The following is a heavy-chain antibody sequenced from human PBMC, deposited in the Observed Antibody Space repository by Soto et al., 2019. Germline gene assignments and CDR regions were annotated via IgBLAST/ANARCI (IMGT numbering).Heavy chain of an antibody. CDR2: IGTAGDT. V-gene: IGHV3-13*01. CDR1: GFTFSSYD. J-gene: IGHJ4*02. Sequence: EVQLVESGGGLVQPGGSLRLSCAASGFTFSSYDMHWVRQATGKGLEWVSAIGTAGDTYYPGSVKGRFTISRENAKNSLYLQRNSLRAEDTAVYYCARGGGSSALLPRHRPEYFYYWRQGTLVTVSS. CDR3: ARGGGSSALLPRHRPEYFYY. D-gene: IGHD1-26*01.